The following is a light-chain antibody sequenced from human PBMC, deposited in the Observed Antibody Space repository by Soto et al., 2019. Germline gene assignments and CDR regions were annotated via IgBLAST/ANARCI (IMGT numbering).Light chain of an antibody. J-gene: IGKJ4*01. CDR2: DAS. V-gene: IGKV3-11*01. CDR3: QQRNSWPLT. Sequence: EIVLTQSPATLSLSPGERATLSCRASQNVGGYLAWYQQKPGQAPRLLISDASNRAAGIPAMFSGIGSGTDFTLNISRLEPEDFAVYYCQQRNSWPLTFGGGTKVEIK. CDR1: QNVGGY.